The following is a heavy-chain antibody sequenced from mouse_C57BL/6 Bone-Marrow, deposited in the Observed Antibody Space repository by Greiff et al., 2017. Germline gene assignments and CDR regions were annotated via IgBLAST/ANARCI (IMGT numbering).Heavy chain of an antibody. V-gene: IGHV1-52*01. Sequence: QVQLQQPGAELVRPGSSVKLSCKASGYTFTSYWMHWVKQRPIQGLEWIGNIDPSDSETNYNQKFKDKATLTVDKSSSTAYMQLSSLTSEDSAVYYCARVRDYYSSWYFDVWGTGTTVTVSS. CDR3: ARVRDYYSSWYFDV. CDR2: IDPSDSET. CDR1: GYTFTSYW. D-gene: IGHD2-12*01. J-gene: IGHJ1*03.